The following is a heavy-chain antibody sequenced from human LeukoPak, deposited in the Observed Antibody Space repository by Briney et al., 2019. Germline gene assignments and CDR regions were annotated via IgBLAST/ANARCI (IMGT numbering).Heavy chain of an antibody. V-gene: IGHV3-43D*03. CDR2: ITWDGGST. Sequence: PGGSLRLSCAASGFTFDDYAMHWVRHASGKGLEWVSHITWDGGSTHYADSVEGRFTISRDNAKNSMYLQMKSLRAEDTAVYYCARDLSGDYDSSEIDYWGQGTLVTVSS. D-gene: IGHD3-22*01. CDR3: ARDLSGDYDSSEIDY. J-gene: IGHJ4*01. CDR1: GFTFDDYA.